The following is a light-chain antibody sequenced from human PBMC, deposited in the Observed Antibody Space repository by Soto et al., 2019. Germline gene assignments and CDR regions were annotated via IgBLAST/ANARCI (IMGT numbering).Light chain of an antibody. CDR3: QQTRSGTT. CDR2: AAS. Sequence: DLQLTQSPPSLSATVGERVTITCRASQTIDSYLNWFQQKPGMAPKLLIYAASKLQSGVPSRFRGSGSGTDFTLTIDTLQPDDFASYYCQQTRSGTTFGQGTRLEI. J-gene: IGKJ5*01. V-gene: IGKV1-39*01. CDR1: QTIDSY.